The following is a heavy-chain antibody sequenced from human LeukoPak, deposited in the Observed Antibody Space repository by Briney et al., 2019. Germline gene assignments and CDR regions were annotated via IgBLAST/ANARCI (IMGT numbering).Heavy chain of an antibody. CDR1: GFNFRSYC. CDR3: ARESGYSSGWYDFDY. Sequence: GSLRLSRGTSGFNFRSYCMDLGRQAPGKGAEGVSFISSRSSTIYYADSVKGRFTISRDNSKNTLYLQMNSLRAEDTAVYYCARESGYSSGWYDFDYWGQGTLVTVSS. D-gene: IGHD6-19*01. V-gene: IGHV3-48*01. CDR2: ISSRSSTI. J-gene: IGHJ4*02.